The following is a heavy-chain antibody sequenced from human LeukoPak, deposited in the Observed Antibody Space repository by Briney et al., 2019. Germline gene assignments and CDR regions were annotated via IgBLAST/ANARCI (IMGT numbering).Heavy chain of an antibody. CDR1: GFTFSSYA. J-gene: IGHJ4*02. D-gene: IGHD3-22*01. CDR2: ISGSGGST. CDR3: AKTPVYYYDSSGLDY. Sequence: PGGTLRLSCAASGFTFSSYAMSWVRQAPGKGLEWVSAISGSGGSTYYADSVKGRFTISRDNSKNTLYRQMNSLRAEDTAVYYCAKTPVYYYDSSGLDYWGQGTLVTVSS. V-gene: IGHV3-23*01.